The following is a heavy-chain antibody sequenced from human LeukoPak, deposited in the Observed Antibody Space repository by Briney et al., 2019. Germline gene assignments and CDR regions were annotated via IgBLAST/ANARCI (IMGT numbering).Heavy chain of an antibody. CDR3: ATVSSGMVERDY. Sequence: ASVKVSCKVSGYTLTELSMHWVRQAPGKGLEWMGGFDPEDGETIYAQKFQGRVTMTEDTSTDTAYMELSSLRSEDTAVCYCATVSSGMVERDYWGQGTLVTVSS. D-gene: IGHD3-10*01. CDR2: FDPEDGET. V-gene: IGHV1-24*01. CDR1: GYTLTELS. J-gene: IGHJ4*02.